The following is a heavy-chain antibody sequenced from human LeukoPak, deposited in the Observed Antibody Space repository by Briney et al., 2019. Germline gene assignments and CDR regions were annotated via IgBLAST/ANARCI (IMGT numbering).Heavy chain of an antibody. J-gene: IGHJ4*02. V-gene: IGHV3-21*01. CDR3: AGDFGSGSPHFDY. CDR1: GFTFSSYS. CDR2: ISSSSSYI. D-gene: IGHD3-10*01. Sequence: GGSLRLSCAASGFTFSSYSMNWVRQAPGKGLEWVSSISSSSSYIYYADSVKGRFTISRDNAKNSLYLQMNSLRAEDTAVYYCAGDFGSGSPHFDYWGQGTLVTVSS.